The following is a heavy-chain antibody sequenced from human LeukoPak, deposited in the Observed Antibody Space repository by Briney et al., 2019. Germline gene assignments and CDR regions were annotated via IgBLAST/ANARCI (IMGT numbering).Heavy chain of an antibody. CDR1: GASISIYY. J-gene: IGHJ4*02. CDR2: IHTSGST. V-gene: IGHV4-4*07. D-gene: IGHD6-13*01. Sequence: SETLSLTCTVSGASISIYYWSWVRQPAGKGLEWIGRIHTSGSTNYNPSLKSRVTMSLDASKSQVSLKVTSVPVADTAVYYCARGKFSTSWTFDYWGQGTLVTVSS. CDR3: ARGKFSTSWTFDY.